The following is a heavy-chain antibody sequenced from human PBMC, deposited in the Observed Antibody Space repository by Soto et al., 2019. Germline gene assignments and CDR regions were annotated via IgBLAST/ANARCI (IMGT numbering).Heavy chain of an antibody. V-gene: IGHV2-5*02. CDR2: IYWDDNK. CDR1: GFSLSTPGGG. Sequence: QITLKESGPTLVKPTQTLTLTCTFSGFSLSTPGGGVAWIRRPPGKALDCLALIYWDDNKRYSPSLKSRLTITKNTSKNQVVLTMTNMDPVDTATYFCAHRPKGVHTSLDSWRQGPLVTVSS. D-gene: IGHD3-16*01. J-gene: IGHJ4*02. CDR3: AHRPKGVHTSLDS.